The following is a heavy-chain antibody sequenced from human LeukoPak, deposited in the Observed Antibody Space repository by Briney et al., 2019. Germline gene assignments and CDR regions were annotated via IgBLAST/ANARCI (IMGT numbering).Heavy chain of an antibody. V-gene: IGHV3-23*01. CDR2: ISGSGGST. Sequence: GGSLRLSCAASGFTFSSYATSWVRQAPGKGLEWVSAISGSGGSTYYADSVKGRFTISRDNAKNSLYLQMNSLRAEDTAVYYCARVVVAATRYYYYGMDVWGQGTTVTVSS. CDR1: GFTFSSYA. CDR3: ARVVVAATRYYYYGMDV. D-gene: IGHD2-15*01. J-gene: IGHJ6*02.